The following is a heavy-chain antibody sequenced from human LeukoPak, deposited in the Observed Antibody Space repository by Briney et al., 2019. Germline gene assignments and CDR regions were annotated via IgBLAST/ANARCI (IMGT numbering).Heavy chain of an antibody. CDR3: ARRLRGDYFDY. Sequence: PSETLSLTCTVSSCSISSDYWSWIRQPPGKGLEWIGYVHASGSTNYHPSLKSRVTISVDTSTNQLSLKLSSVTAADTAVYYCARRLRGDYFDYWGQGILVTVSS. CDR2: VHASGST. V-gene: IGHV4-4*09. D-gene: IGHD2-21*01. CDR1: SCSISSDY. J-gene: IGHJ4*02.